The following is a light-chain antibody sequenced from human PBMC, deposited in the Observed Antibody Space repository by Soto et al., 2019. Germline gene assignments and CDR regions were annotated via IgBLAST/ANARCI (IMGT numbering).Light chain of an antibody. CDR1: SSDVGAYNY. CDR2: EVN. V-gene: IGLV2-8*01. Sequence: QSVLTQPPSASGSLGQSVTISCTGTSSDVGAYNYVSWYLQHPGKAPKLIIYEVNKRPSGVPDRFSGSKSGNTAPLTVSGLQADDEADYYCSSYAGGNTFYFFGSGTKVTVL. CDR3: SSYAGGNTFYF. J-gene: IGLJ1*01.